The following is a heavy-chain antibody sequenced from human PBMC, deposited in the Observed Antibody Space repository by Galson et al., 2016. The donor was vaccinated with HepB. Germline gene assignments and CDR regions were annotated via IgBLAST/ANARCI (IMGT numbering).Heavy chain of an antibody. CDR3: ARSVAKWEPLEY. CDR2: ISSRGTAI. D-gene: IGHD1-26*01. V-gene: IGHV3-48*03. Sequence: SLRLSCAASGFSLSDYSVNWVRQAPGKGLEWLSYISSRGTAIYYVESAMGRFTISRGKAKNSVYLQMNSLRGDDTAVYYRARSVAKWEPLEYWGQGTLVTVSS. J-gene: IGHJ4*02. CDR1: GFSLSDYS.